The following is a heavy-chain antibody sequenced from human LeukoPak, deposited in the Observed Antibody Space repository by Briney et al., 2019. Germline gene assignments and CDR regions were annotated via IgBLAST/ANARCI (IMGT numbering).Heavy chain of an antibody. CDR1: GVTFSSYA. CDR3: TKTAPAAIYWFDP. D-gene: IGHD2-2*02. J-gene: IGHJ5*02. CDR2: ISGSGGST. Sequence: GGSLRLSCAAYGVTFSSYAMTWVRQAPEKGLEWVSAISGSGGSTYYADSVKGRFTISRDNSKNTLYLQMNSLRAEDTAVYYCTKTAPAAIYWFDPWGQGTLVTVSS. V-gene: IGHV3-23*01.